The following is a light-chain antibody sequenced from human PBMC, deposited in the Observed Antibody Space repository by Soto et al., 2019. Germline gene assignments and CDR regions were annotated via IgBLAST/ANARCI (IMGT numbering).Light chain of an antibody. CDR1: QTISSW. CDR3: QHYNSYSEA. J-gene: IGKJ1*01. Sequence: DIQMTQSPSTLSGSVGDRVTITFRASQTISSWLAWYQQKTGKAPKLLIYKASTLKSGVPSRFSGSGSGTEFNLTISSLQTDDFATYYCQHYNSYSEAFGQGTKVDIK. V-gene: IGKV1-5*03. CDR2: KAS.